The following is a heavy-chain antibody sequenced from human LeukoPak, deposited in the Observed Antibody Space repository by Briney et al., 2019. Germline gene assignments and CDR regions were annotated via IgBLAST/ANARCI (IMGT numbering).Heavy chain of an antibody. CDR2: IYYSGST. CDR1: GGSISSYY. D-gene: IGHD2-21*02. Sequence: PSETLSLTCTVSGGSISSYYWSWIRQPPGKGLEWIGYIYYSGSTNYNPSLKSRVTISVDTSKNQFSLKLSSVTAADTAVCYCARGVYCGGDCYSPYYFDYWGQGTLVTVSS. J-gene: IGHJ4*02. CDR3: ARGVYCGGDCYSPYYFDY. V-gene: IGHV4-59*01.